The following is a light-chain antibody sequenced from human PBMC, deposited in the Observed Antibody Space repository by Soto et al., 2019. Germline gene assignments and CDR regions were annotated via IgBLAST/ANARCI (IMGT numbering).Light chain of an antibody. CDR1: QSLLHSNGYNY. Sequence: DIVMTQSPLSLPVTPGEPASISCRSSQSLLHSNGYNYLDWYLQKPGQSPQLLIYLGSNRASGVPDRFSGSGSGTDFTLKISRVEAEDVGVYYCMQALQTPPWTFGQGTKGEIK. V-gene: IGKV2-28*01. J-gene: IGKJ1*01. CDR2: LGS. CDR3: MQALQTPPWT.